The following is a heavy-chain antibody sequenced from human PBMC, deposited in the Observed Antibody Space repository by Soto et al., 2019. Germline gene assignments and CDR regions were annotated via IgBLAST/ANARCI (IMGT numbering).Heavy chain of an antibody. D-gene: IGHD2-2*01. CDR3: ASLMELVPAAMGGWFDP. Sequence: QVQLVQSGAEVKKPGSSVKVSCKASGGTFSSYAISWVRQAPGQGLEWMGGIIPIFGTANYAQKFQGRVTITADESTSTAYMELSSLRSEDTAVYYCASLMELVPAAMGGWFDPWGQGTLVTVSS. V-gene: IGHV1-69*12. CDR1: GGTFSSYA. CDR2: IIPIFGTA. J-gene: IGHJ5*02.